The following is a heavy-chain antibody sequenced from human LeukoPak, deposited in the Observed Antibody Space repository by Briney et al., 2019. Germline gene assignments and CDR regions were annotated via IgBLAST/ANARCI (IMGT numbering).Heavy chain of an antibody. V-gene: IGHV3-33*01. CDR2: IWYDGSNK. CDR3: ARDLRYFDWYYYYYYGMDF. J-gene: IGHJ6*04. Sequence: GGSLRLSCAASGFTFSSYGMHWVRQAPGKGLEWVAVIWYDGSNKYYADSVKGRFTISRDNSKNTLYLQMNSLRAEDTAVYYCARDLRYFDWYYYYYYGMDFWGKGTTVTVSS. D-gene: IGHD3-9*01. CDR1: GFTFSSYG.